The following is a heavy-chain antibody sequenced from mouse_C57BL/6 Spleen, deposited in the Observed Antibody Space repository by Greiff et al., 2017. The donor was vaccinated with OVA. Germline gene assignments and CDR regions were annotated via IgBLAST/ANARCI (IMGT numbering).Heavy chain of an antibody. V-gene: IGHV1-5*01. D-gene: IGHD2-1*01. Sequence: EVQLQQSGTVLARPGASVKMSCKTSGYTFTSYWMHWVKQRPGQGLEWIGAIYPGNSDTSYNQKFKGKAKLTAVTSASTAYMELSSLTNEDSAVYYCTNGNPTGYFDYWGQGTTLTVSS. CDR1: GYTFTSYW. J-gene: IGHJ2*01. CDR2: IYPGNSDT. CDR3: TNGNPTGYFDY.